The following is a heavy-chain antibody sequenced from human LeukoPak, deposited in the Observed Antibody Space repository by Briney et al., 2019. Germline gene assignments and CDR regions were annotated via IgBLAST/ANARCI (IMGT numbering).Heavy chain of an antibody. CDR1: GYTFTXXX. CDR2: IYPMDGST. V-gene: IGHV1-46*01. CDR3: ARDQEGFDY. J-gene: IGHJ4*02. Sequence: GASVKVSCKASGYTFTXXXXHWVRQAPGQXLEWMGMIYPMDGSTSYAQKFQGRVTVTRDTSTSTVHMELSGLRSEDTAVYYCARDQEGFDYWGQGTLVTVSS.